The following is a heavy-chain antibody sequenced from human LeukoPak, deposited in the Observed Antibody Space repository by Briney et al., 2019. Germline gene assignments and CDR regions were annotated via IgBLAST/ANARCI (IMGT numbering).Heavy chain of an antibody. Sequence: GASVTVSFTSSGYTFTVYYMHWGRQAPGQGLEWLGWINPNSGGTNYAQKFQGRVTITRDTSISTAYMELSRLRSDDTAVYYCARDEDQVGATLRFDYWGQGTLVTVSS. CDR2: INPNSGGT. CDR3: ARDEDQVGATLRFDY. J-gene: IGHJ4*02. V-gene: IGHV1-2*02. CDR1: GYTFTVYY. D-gene: IGHD1-26*01.